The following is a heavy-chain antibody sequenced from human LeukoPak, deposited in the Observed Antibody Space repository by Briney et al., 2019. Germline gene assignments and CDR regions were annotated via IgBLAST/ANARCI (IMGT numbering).Heavy chain of an antibody. CDR3: ARDSRRLQVGWFDP. J-gene: IGHJ5*02. V-gene: IGHV3-7*01. Sequence: GGSLRLSCETSGFIFSNCWMTWVRQAPGKGLEWVANIKTDASEKYYADSVKGRFTISRDNAKKSLYLQMNSLRADDTAVYYCARDSRRLQVGWFDPWGQGTLVTVSS. D-gene: IGHD5-24*01. CDR2: IKTDASEK. CDR1: GFIFSNCW.